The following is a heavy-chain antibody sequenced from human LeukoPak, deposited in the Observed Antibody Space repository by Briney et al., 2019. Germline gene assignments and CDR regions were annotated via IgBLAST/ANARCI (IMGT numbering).Heavy chain of an antibody. J-gene: IGHJ3*02. CDR1: GFTFTGYY. CDR3: ARVDLHDAFDI. Sequence: ASVKVSCKTSGFTFTGYYIHWVRQAPGQGLEWMGWISAYNGNTNYAQKFQGRVTMTRDTSTSTVYMELSSLRSEDTAVYYCARVDLHDAFDIWGQGTMVTVSS. V-gene: IGHV1-2*02. CDR2: ISAYNGNT.